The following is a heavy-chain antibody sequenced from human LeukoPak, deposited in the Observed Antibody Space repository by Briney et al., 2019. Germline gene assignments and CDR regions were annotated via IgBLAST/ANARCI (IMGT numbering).Heavy chain of an antibody. CDR2: ISAYNGNT. CDR1: GYTFTSYG. V-gene: IGHV1-18*01. CDR3: ASTHYYGSGSYYNKPKGGWFDP. Sequence: ASVKVSCKASGYTFTSYGISWVRQAPGQGLEWMGWISAYNGNTNYAQKLQGRVTMTTDTSTSTAYMELRSLRSDDTAVYYCASTHYYGSGSYYNKPKGGWFDPWGQGTLVTVSS. D-gene: IGHD3-10*01. J-gene: IGHJ5*02.